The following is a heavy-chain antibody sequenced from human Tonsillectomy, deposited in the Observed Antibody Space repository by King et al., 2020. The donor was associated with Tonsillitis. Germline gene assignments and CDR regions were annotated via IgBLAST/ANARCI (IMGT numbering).Heavy chain of an antibody. CDR3: LRGRFGYYFDY. Sequence: QLQESGPGLVKPSETLSLTCTVSGGSISSYYWSWIRQPPGKGLEWIGYLYNSGSTNYNPSLKSRVTISEETSKNQFSLKLSSVTAADTAVYYCLRGRFGYYFDYWGQGTLVTVSS. CDR1: GGSISSYY. J-gene: IGHJ4*02. D-gene: IGHD3-3*01. V-gene: IGHV4-59*08. CDR2: LYNSGST.